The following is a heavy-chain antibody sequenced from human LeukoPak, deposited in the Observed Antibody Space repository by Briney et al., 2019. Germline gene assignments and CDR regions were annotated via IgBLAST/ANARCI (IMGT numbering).Heavy chain of an antibody. CDR3: ARGGYNRYYFDY. J-gene: IGHJ4*02. D-gene: IGHD5-24*01. CDR2: IYYSGST. CDR1: GGSISSYY. Sequence: SETLSLTCTVSGGSISSYYWSWIRQPPGTGLEWIGYIYYSGSTNYNPSLKSRVTISVDTSKNQFSLKLSSVTAADTAVYYCARGGYNRYYFDYWGQGTLVTVSS. V-gene: IGHV4-59*01.